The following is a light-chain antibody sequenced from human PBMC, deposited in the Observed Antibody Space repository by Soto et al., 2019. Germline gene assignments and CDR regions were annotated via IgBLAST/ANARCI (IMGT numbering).Light chain of an antibody. J-gene: IGKJ1*01. CDR2: GAS. CDR1: QIVTSSY. Sequence: EIVLTQSPGTLSLSLGERATLCCRASQIVTSSYLAWYQQKPGQAPRLLIYGASNRATGIPNRFSGSGSGTDSTLTINRLEPEDFAVYYCQQYVNSPWTFGQGTKVDIK. CDR3: QQYVNSPWT. V-gene: IGKV3-20*01.